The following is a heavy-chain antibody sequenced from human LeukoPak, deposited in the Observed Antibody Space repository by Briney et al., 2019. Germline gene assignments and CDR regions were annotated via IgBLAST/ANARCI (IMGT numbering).Heavy chain of an antibody. CDR2: ISSSGRYI. CDR1: EFTLNTYS. J-gene: IGHJ6*02. Sequence: GGSLRLSCAASEFTLNTYSMNWVRQAAGKGREWVSSISSSGRYIYYADSVKGRFTISRDNAKNSLYLQMNSLRAEDTAVYYCARGGVGLLIIPGWEYDYYGLDVWGQGTTVTVSS. CDR3: ARGGVGLLIIPGWEYDYYGLDV. V-gene: IGHV3-21*06. D-gene: IGHD3/OR15-3a*01.